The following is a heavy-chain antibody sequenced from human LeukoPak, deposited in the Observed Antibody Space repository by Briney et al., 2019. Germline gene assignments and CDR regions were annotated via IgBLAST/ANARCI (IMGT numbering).Heavy chain of an antibody. CDR3: ARNTRGYSYGYLHFDY. CDR1: RYTFTGYY. Sequence: GASVKVSCKASRYTFTGYYMHWVRQAPGQGLEWMGWINPNSGGTNYAQKFQGRVTMTRDTSISTAYMELSRLRSDDTAVYYCARNTRGYSYGYLHFDYWGQGTLVTVSS. J-gene: IGHJ4*02. D-gene: IGHD5-18*01. V-gene: IGHV1-2*02. CDR2: INPNSGGT.